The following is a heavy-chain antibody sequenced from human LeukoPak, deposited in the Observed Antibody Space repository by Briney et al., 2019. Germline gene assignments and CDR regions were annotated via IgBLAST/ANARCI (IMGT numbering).Heavy chain of an antibody. CDR3: ARVGGWYRYFFDY. V-gene: IGHV1-46*01. CDR1: GYTFTNYH. Sequence: ASVKVSCKASGYTFTNYHMRWVRQAPGQGLEWMGMITPSDGSTNYAQKFQGRVTMTRDMSTSTVYMELSSLRSEDTAVYYCARVGGWYRYFFDYWGQGTLLTVSS. D-gene: IGHD6-19*01. J-gene: IGHJ4*02. CDR2: ITPSDGST.